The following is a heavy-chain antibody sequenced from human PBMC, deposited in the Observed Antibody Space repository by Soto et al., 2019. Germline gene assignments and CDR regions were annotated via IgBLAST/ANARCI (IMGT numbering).Heavy chain of an antibody. Sequence: QVQLVESGGGVVQPGRSPRLSCAASGFTFSNFGMHWVRQAPGKGLEWVAAISSDGGDKYYSHSVKDRFTISRDNSKNTLFFQINSLGVEKNAVEYCCKGSEVARQELDHWGQGILVTVSS. V-gene: IGHV3-30*18. D-gene: IGHD2-15*01. CDR3: CKGSEVARQELDH. CDR2: ISSDGGDK. CDR1: GFTFSNFG. J-gene: IGHJ4*02.